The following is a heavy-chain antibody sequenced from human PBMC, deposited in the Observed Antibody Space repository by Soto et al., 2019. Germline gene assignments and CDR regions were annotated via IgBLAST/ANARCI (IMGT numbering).Heavy chain of an antibody. D-gene: IGHD3-22*01. J-gene: IGHJ4*02. CDR3: ARANYYDSSGPSFDY. Sequence: SETLSLTCTVSGGSVSSGSYYWSWIRQPPGKGLEWIGYIYYSGSTNYNPSLKSRVTISVDTSKNQFSLKLSSVTAADTAVYYCARANYYDSSGPSFDYWGQGTLVTVSS. V-gene: IGHV4-61*01. CDR2: IYYSGST. CDR1: GGSVSSGSYY.